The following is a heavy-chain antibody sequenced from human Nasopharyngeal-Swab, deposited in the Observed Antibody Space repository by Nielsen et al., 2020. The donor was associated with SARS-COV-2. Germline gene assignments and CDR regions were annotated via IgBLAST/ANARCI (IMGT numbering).Heavy chain of an antibody. CDR2: INPNSGGT. J-gene: IGHJ4*02. V-gene: IGHV1-2*06. Sequence: WVRQAPGQGLEWMGRINPNSGGTNYAQKFQGRVTMTRDTSISTAYMELSRLRSDDTAVYYCARVRTKTKYYVILTGLGGYFDYWGQGTLVTVSS. CDR3: ARVRTKTKYYVILTGLGGYFDY. D-gene: IGHD3-9*01.